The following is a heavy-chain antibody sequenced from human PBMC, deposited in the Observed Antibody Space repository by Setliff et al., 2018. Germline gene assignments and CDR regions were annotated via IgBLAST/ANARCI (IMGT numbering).Heavy chain of an antibody. CDR1: GFSFNNYA. CDR3: ARDPIGPFLCNMDG. V-gene: IGHV3-30-3*01. Sequence: PGESLKISCAASGFSFNNYAMHWVRQAPGKGLEWVAVMSYDGSNKYYADSVKGRFTISRDNSRNTLCLQMNSLRGEDTAVYYCARDPIGPFLCNMDGWGKGTTVTVSS. CDR2: MSYDGSNK. J-gene: IGHJ6*03. D-gene: IGHD3-16*01.